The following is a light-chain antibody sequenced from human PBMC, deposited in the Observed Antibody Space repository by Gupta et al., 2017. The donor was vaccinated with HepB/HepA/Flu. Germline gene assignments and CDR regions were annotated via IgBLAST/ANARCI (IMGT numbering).Light chain of an antibody. CDR3: SAWDSSLRSWV. Sequence: AGLTQPHSVSKDLRQNATLTCTVNTNHVGDHVAAWLQQHPGHPPKLLSYRNDNRPSVITERFSASRSENTASLTSTGLQPEDEADYYCSAWDSSLRSWVVGGGTKLTVL. V-gene: IGLV10-54*04. CDR1: TNHVGDHV. CDR2: RND. J-gene: IGLJ3*02.